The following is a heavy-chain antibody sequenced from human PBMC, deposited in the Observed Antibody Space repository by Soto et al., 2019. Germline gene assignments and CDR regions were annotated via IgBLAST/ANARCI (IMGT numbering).Heavy chain of an antibody. D-gene: IGHD3-10*01. CDR1: GYTFTSYG. Sequence: ASVKVSCKASGYTFTSYGISWVRQAPGQGLEWMGWISAYNGNTNYAQKLQGRVTMTTDTSTSTAYMELRSLRSDDTAVYYCARDLSGYYYGSGSYFLDYWGQGTLVTVSS. J-gene: IGHJ4*02. V-gene: IGHV1-18*04. CDR2: ISAYNGNT. CDR3: ARDLSGYYYGSGSYFLDY.